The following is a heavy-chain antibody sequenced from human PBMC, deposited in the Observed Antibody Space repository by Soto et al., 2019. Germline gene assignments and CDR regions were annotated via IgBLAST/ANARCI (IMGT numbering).Heavy chain of an antibody. Sequence: QVQLVQSGAEVKKPGASVKVSCKASGYTFTSYAMHWVRQAPGQRLEWMGWINAGNGSTKYSQNFQGRVTITRDTSASTAYMELSSLRSEDTAVYYCARGGSLYWYFDLWGRGTLVTVSS. D-gene: IGHD1-26*01. CDR2: INAGNGST. J-gene: IGHJ2*01. CDR1: GYTFTSYA. CDR3: ARGGSLYWYFDL. V-gene: IGHV1-3*01.